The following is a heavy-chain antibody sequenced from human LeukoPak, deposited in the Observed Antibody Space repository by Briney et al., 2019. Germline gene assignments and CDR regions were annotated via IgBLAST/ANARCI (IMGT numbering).Heavy chain of an antibody. CDR2: INHSGST. CDR1: GGSFSGYY. Sequence: SETLSLTCAVYGGSFSGYYWSWIRQPPGKGLEWIGEINHSGSTNYNPSLKSRVTISVDTSKNQFSLKLSSVTAADTAVYYCAVAAAGTDNYFDYWGQGTLVTVSS. V-gene: IGHV4-34*01. J-gene: IGHJ4*02. D-gene: IGHD6-13*01. CDR3: AVAAAGTDNYFDY.